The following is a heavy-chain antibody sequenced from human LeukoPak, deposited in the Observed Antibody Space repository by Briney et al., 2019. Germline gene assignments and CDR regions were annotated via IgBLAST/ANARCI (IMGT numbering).Heavy chain of an antibody. CDR2: IYYTGST. D-gene: IGHD3-10*01. V-gene: IGHV4-39*07. J-gene: IGHJ4*02. CDR3: ARSPRRPHFYSSGSYYYYFDY. CDR1: RGSISSSSYY. Sequence: SETLSLTCTVSRGSISSSSYYWGWLRQPPGTGLEWLGSIYYTGSTYYNPSLKSRVTMSVDTSKNQFFLKLSSVTAADTAVYYCARSPRRPHFYSSGSYYYYFDYWGQGTLVTVSS.